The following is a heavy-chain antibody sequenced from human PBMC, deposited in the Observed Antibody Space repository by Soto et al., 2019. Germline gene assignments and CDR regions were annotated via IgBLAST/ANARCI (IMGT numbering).Heavy chain of an antibody. J-gene: IGHJ4*02. CDR3: VRSGSDSRGNYRWHYFDN. Sequence: QVQLVESGGGKVQPGRSLRLSCAASGFTFSRYPMHWVRQAPGKGLEWVAVISHDGSDQYYADTVKGRFTISRDISKNTLHLQVNSLRAEDMTVYYCVRSGSDSRGNYRWHYFDNWGQGALVTVSS. CDR1: GFTFSRYP. V-gene: IGHV3-30*14. CDR2: ISHDGSDQ. D-gene: IGHD3-22*01.